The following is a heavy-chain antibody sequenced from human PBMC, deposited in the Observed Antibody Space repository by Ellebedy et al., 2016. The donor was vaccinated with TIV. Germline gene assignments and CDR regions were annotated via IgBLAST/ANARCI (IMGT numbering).Heavy chain of an antibody. D-gene: IGHD1-26*01. CDR3: ARGWELRH. CDR2: TYYRSQWYN. CDR1: GDSVSSNSAA. Sequence: LRLXXAISGDSVSSNSAAWNWIRQSPSRGLEWLGRTYYRSQWYNDYALSVKSRISINPDTSKNQFSLQLNSVTPEDTAVYYCARGWELRHWGQGTMVTVSS. V-gene: IGHV6-1*01. J-gene: IGHJ3*01.